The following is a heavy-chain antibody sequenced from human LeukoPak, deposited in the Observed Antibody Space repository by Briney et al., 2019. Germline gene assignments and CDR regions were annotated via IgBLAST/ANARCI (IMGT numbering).Heavy chain of an antibody. CDR3: ARYYSSGWTYYFDY. D-gene: IGHD6-19*01. CDR2: IYYTGST. J-gene: IGHJ4*02. Sequence: PSETLSLTCTVSSGTISTYYWSWFRQPPGKGLQWIGYIYYTGSTNYNPSLKSRVTISLDTPKNQFSLKLSSVTAADTAVYYCARYYSSGWTYYFDYWGQGTLVTVSP. CDR1: SGTISTYY. V-gene: IGHV4-59*01.